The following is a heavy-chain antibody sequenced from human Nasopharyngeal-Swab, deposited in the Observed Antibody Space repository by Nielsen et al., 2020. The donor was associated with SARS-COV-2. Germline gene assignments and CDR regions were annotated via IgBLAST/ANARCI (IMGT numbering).Heavy chain of an antibody. CDR2: IYHSGST. J-gene: IGHJ6*03. CDR1: GGSISSSNW. V-gene: IGHV4-4*02. Sequence: SETLSLTCAVSGGSISSSNWWSWVRQPPGKGLEWIGEIYHSGSTNYNPSLKSRVTISVDKSKNQFSLKLSSVTAADTAVYYCARMGWGLESIFGVVHPGYMDVWGKGTTVTVSS. D-gene: IGHD3-3*01. CDR3: ARMGWGLESIFGVVHPGYMDV.